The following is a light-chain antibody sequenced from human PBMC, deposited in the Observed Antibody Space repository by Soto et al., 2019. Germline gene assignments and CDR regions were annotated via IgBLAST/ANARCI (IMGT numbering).Light chain of an antibody. J-gene: IGKJ4*01. CDR3: LQDHNYPLP. Sequence: AIQMTQSPSSLSVSVGDRVTITCRASQGIGNDVGWYQQKPGKAPKLLIYAASSLQSGVPSRFSGSRSGTDFTLTISSLQPEDFATYYCLQDHNYPLPVGGGTKVEIK. CDR1: QGIGND. V-gene: IGKV1-6*01. CDR2: AAS.